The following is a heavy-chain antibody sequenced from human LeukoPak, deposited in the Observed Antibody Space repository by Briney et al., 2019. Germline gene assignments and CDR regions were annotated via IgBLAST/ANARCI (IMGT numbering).Heavy chain of an antibody. CDR3: ARGVCSSTSCYVYWFDP. CDR1: GGTFSSYA. D-gene: IGHD2-2*01. Sequence: ASVKVSCKASGGTFSSYAISWVRQAPGQGLEWMGGIIPIFGTANYAQKFQGRVTITADKSTSTAYMELSSLRSEDTAVYYCARGVCSSTSCYVYWFDPWGQGTLVTVSS. J-gene: IGHJ5*02. V-gene: IGHV1-69*06. CDR2: IIPIFGTA.